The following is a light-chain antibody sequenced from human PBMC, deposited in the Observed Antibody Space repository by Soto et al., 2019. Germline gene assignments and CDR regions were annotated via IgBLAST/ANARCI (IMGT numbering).Light chain of an antibody. CDR2: EAS. Sequence: DIQMTQSPSPLSASVGDRATITCRASQSISSRLAWYQQKPGKDTKLLISEASSLESGVPARFSGSGSGTEFTLTISSLESDDVADYYCQQYNSYLYTFGQGTKLEIK. CDR1: QSISSR. J-gene: IGKJ2*01. CDR3: QQYNSYLYT. V-gene: IGKV1-5*03.